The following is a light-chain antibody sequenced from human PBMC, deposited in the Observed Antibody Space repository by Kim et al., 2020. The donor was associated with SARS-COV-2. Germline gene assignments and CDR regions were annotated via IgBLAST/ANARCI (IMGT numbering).Light chain of an antibody. Sequence: PGKTARITIGGNNIGSKSVHWYQQKPGQAPVLVIYYDSDRPSGIPERFSGSNSGNTATLTISRVEAGDEADYYCQVWDTSSDHPYVFGTGTKVTVL. CDR3: QVWDTSSDHPYV. J-gene: IGLJ1*01. CDR1: NIGSKS. V-gene: IGLV3-21*04. CDR2: YDS.